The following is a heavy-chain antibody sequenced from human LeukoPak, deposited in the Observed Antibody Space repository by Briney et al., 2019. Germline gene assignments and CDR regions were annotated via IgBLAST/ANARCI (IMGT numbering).Heavy chain of an antibody. Sequence: GGSLRLSCTTSGFTFGNYAMSWVRQAPGKGLERVSATRAGGGKTYYADSVKGRFTISRDNSNNTLYLQMDSLRGDDAAVYYCAKERFGSGSPYYSDYWGQGTLVTVSS. CDR3: AKERFGSGSPYYSDY. V-gene: IGHV3-23*01. J-gene: IGHJ4*02. CDR1: GFTFGNYA. CDR2: TRAGGGKT. D-gene: IGHD3-10*01.